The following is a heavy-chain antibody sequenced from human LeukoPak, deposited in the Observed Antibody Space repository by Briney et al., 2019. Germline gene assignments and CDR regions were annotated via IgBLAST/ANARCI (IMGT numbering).Heavy chain of an antibody. CDR2: IGGNGGYT. V-gene: IGHV3-23*01. CDR1: GSTFSSYA. J-gene: IGHJ5*01. CDR3: AKDGQWLVRGWFDS. Sequence: GGSLRLSCAASGSTFSSYAMSWVRQAPGKGLEWVSAIGGNGGYTYYADSVKGRFTISRDNSKNTLYLQMNSLRVEDTAIYYCAKDGQWLVRGWFDSWGQGTLVTVSS. D-gene: IGHD6-19*01.